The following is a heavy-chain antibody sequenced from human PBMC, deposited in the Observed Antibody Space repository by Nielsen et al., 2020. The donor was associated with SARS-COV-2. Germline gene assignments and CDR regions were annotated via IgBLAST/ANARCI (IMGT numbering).Heavy chain of an antibody. Sequence: SETLSLTCTVSGDSISSGGYYWNWVRQHPGQGLEWIGHIHYSGTTNYNPSLESRATISVDTSKSRFSLTLSSVTAADTAVYYCARGRGGSSGWYASDYWGQGTLVTVSS. CDR1: GDSISSGGYY. CDR3: ARGRGGSSGWYASDY. J-gene: IGHJ4*02. V-gene: IGHV4-31*03. D-gene: IGHD6-19*01. CDR2: IHYSGTT.